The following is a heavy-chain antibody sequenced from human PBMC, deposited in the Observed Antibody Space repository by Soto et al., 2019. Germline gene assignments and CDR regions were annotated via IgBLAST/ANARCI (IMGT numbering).Heavy chain of an antibody. Sequence: EVQLLESGGGLVQPGGSLRLSCAASGFTFSSYAMSWVRQAPGKGLEWVSAISGSGGSTYYADSVKGRFTISRDNSKNTLYLQMNSLRAVDTAVYYCAKVAVDTAMFFFGMDVWGQGTTVTVSS. J-gene: IGHJ6*02. D-gene: IGHD5-18*01. CDR1: GFTFSSYA. CDR2: ISGSGGST. CDR3: AKVAVDTAMFFFGMDV. V-gene: IGHV3-23*01.